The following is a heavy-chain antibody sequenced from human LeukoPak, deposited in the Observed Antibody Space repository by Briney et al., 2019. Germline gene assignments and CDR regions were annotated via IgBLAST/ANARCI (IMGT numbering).Heavy chain of an antibody. J-gene: IGHJ6*03. CDR1: GGTFSSYA. CDR3: AMSNGDSYYYYMDV. D-gene: IGHD4-17*01. CDR2: IIPIFGTA. V-gene: IGHV1-69*05. Sequence: GASVKVSCKASGGTFSSYAISWVRQAPGQGLEWMGGIIPIFGTANYAQKFQGRVTITTDESTSTAYMELSSLRSEDTAVYYCAMSNGDSYYYYMDVWGKGTTVTVSS.